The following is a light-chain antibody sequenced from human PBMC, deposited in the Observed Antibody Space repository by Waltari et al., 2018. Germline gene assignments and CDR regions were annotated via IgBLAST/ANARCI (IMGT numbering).Light chain of an antibody. CDR1: QRISNW. J-gene: IGKJ4*01. CDR2: KAS. CDR3: QQYNSYSLLT. V-gene: IGKV1-5*03. Sequence: CRASQRISNWLAWYQHKPGKAPKLLIYKASTLASGVPSRFSGSGSGTDFSLTISSLQPDDFATYYCQQYNSYSLLTFGGGTKVEIK.